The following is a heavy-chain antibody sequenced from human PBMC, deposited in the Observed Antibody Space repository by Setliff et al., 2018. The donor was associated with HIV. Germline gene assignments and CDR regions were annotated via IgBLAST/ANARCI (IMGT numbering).Heavy chain of an antibody. J-gene: IGHJ4*02. Sequence: SETLSLTCTVSGGSISSGGYYWSWIRQHPGKGLEWIAYIYYSGSTYYNPSLQSRVTISVDTSKNQFSLKLSSVTAADTAVYYCARPGTSGWLYFDYWGQGTLVTVSS. D-gene: IGHD6-19*01. CDR1: GGSISSGGYY. V-gene: IGHV4-31*03. CDR2: IYYSGST. CDR3: ARPGTSGWLYFDY.